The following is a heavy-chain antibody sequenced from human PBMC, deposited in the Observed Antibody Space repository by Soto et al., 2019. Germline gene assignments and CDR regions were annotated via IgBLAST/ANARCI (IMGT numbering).Heavy chain of an antibody. D-gene: IGHD2-21*01. J-gene: IGHJ4*02. V-gene: IGHV3-30-3*01. Sequence: ESGGGVVQPGRSLRLSCAASGFTFSSYAMHWVRQAPGKGLEWVAVISYDGSNKYYADSVKGRFTISRDNSKNTLYLQMNSLRAEDTAVYYCARGPHIVVADAFDYRGQGTLVTVSS. CDR3: ARGPHIVVADAFDY. CDR1: GFTFSSYA. CDR2: ISYDGSNK.